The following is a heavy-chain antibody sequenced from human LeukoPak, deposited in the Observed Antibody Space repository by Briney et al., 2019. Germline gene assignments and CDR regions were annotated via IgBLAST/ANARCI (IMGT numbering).Heavy chain of an antibody. J-gene: IGHJ4*02. CDR2: IFYSGTT. D-gene: IGHD6-6*01. CDR3: ARDCIAARPCY. V-gene: IGHV4-39*07. Sequence: SETLSLTCTVSGGSIRSSDYYWACIRQPPGKGLEWIGSIFYSGTTYYNSSLKSRLSISVDTSKNQFSLKLSSVTAADTAVYYCARDCIAARPCYWGQGTLVTVSS. CDR1: GGSIRSSDYY.